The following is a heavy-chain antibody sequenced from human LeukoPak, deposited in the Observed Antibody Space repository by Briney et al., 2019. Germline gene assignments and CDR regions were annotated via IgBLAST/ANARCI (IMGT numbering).Heavy chain of an antibody. J-gene: IGHJ4*02. Sequence: GRSLRLSCAASGFTFDDYAMHWVRQAPGKGLEWVSGIGWNSGSTGYADSVKGRFTISRDNAKNSLYLQMNNLRPEDMALYYCAKSRTTASGYYNFDSWGQGTLVTVSS. V-gene: IGHV3-9*03. CDR2: IGWNSGST. D-gene: IGHD3-22*01. CDR3: AKSRTTASGYYNFDS. CDR1: GFTFDDYA.